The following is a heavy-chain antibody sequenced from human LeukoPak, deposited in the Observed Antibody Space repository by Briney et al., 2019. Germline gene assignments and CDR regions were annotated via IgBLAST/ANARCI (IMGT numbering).Heavy chain of an antibody. CDR2: INPNSGGT. D-gene: IGHD6-13*01. CDR1: GYTFTGYY. Sequence: GASVKVSCKASGYTFTGYYMHWVRQAPGQGLEWMGWINPNSGGTNYAQKFQGRVTMTRDTSISTAYMELSRLRSDDTAVYYCARDLTGLGYSSSWYFLGYWGQGTLVTVSS. J-gene: IGHJ4*02. V-gene: IGHV1-2*02. CDR3: ARDLTGLGYSSSWYFLGY.